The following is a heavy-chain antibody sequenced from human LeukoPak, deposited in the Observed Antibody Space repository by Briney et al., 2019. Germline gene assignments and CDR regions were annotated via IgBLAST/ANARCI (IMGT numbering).Heavy chain of an antibody. CDR2: IKEDGSQK. Sequence: GGSLRLSCAASGFTFSSYEMNWVRQAPGKGLEWVANIKEDGSQKNYVDSVKGRFTISRDNAKNLVYLQMNSLRGEDTAVYFCARDEVGGPLNYWGQGTLVTVSS. CDR3: ARDEVGGPLNY. V-gene: IGHV3-7*01. J-gene: IGHJ4*02. CDR1: GFTFSSYE. D-gene: IGHD3-16*01.